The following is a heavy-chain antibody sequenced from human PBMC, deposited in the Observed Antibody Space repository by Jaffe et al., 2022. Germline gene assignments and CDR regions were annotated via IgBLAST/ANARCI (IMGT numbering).Heavy chain of an antibody. CDR1: GGSISSYY. V-gene: IGHV4-59*01. D-gene: IGHD5-12*01. J-gene: IGHJ5*02. CDR2: IYYSGST. CDR3: ARSGVATITPEFDP. Sequence: QVQLQESGPGLVKPSETLSLTCTVSGGSISSYYWSWIRQPPGKGLEWIGYIYYSGSTNYNPSLKSRVTISVDTSKNQFSLKLSSVTAADTAVYYCARSGVATITPEFDPWGQGTLVTVSS.